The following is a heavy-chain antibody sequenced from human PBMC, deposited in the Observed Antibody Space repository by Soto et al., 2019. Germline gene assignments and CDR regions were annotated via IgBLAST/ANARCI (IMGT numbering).Heavy chain of an antibody. Sequence: LSLTCAVYGGSFSGYYWSWIRQPPGKGLEWIGEINHSGSTNYNPSLKSRVTISVDTSKNQFSLKLSSVTAADTAVYYCARAAVAGTDWFDHWGQGTLFPTSP. CDR1: GGSFSGYY. J-gene: IGHJ5*02. CDR3: ARAAVAGTDWFDH. D-gene: IGHD6-19*01. V-gene: IGHV4-34*01. CDR2: INHSGST.